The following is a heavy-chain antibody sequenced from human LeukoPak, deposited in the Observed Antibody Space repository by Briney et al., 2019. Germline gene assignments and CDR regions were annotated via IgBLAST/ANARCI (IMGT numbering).Heavy chain of an antibody. D-gene: IGHD2-15*01. CDR1: GFTLSSYA. CDR3: SYGGRNSYYYGMDV. Sequence: PGGSLRLSCAASGFTLSSYAMSWVRQAPGKGLEWVSAISGSGGSTYYADSVKGRFTISRDNSKNTLYLQMNSLKTEDTAVYYCSYGGRNSYYYGMDVWGQGTTVTVSS. J-gene: IGHJ6*02. CDR2: ISGSGGST. V-gene: IGHV3-23*01.